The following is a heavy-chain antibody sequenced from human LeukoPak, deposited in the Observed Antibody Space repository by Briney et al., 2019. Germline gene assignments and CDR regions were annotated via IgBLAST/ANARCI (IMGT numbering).Heavy chain of an antibody. CDR1: GGSISSYY. CDR3: ARHYDFWSGPSAFDI. Sequence: SETLSLTCSVSGGSISSYYWSWIRQPPGKGLEWIGYIYTSGSTNYNPSLNSRVTISVDTSKHQFSLKLSSVTAADTAVYYCARHYDFWSGPSAFDIWRQGTMVTVSS. CDR2: IYTSGST. D-gene: IGHD3-3*01. J-gene: IGHJ3*02. V-gene: IGHV4-4*09.